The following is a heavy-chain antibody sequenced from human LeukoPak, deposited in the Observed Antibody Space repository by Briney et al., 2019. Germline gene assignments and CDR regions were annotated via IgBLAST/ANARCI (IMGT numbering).Heavy chain of an antibody. J-gene: IGHJ4*02. Sequence: ASVKVSCKASGYTFTSYAMNWVRQAPGQGLEWIGWINTNTGNPTYAQGFTGRFVFSLDTSVSTAYLQISSLKAEDTAVYYCARGFGSGYDFYFDYWGQGTLVTVSS. CDR3: ARGFGSGYDFYFDY. D-gene: IGHD5-12*01. CDR1: GYTFTSYA. CDR2: INTNTGNP. V-gene: IGHV7-4-1*02.